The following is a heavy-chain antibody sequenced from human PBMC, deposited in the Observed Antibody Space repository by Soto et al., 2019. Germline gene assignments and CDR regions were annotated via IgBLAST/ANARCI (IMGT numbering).Heavy chain of an antibody. CDR3: ARDGPGYYGSGAHFDY. J-gene: IGHJ4*02. D-gene: IGHD3-10*01. CDR1: GFTVSSNY. Sequence: PGGSLRLSCAASGFTVSSNYMSWVRQAPGKGLEWVSVIYSGGSTYYADSVKGRFTISRDNSKNTLYLQMNSLRAEDTAVYYCARDGPGYYGSGAHFDYWGQGTLVTVSS. V-gene: IGHV3-66*01. CDR2: IYSGGST.